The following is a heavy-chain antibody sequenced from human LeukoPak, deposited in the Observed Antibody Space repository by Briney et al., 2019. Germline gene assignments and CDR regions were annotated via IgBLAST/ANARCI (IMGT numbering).Heavy chain of an antibody. V-gene: IGHV4-34*01. CDR3: ARPPFWSGHNY. CDR2: INHSGNS. D-gene: IGHD3-3*01. Sequence: SETLSLTCAVYGGSFSGFYWSWIRQSPGKGLEWLGEINHSGNSNYNPSLQSRVTISVDASKNQFFLNVSSVTAADMAVYYCARPPFWSGHNYWSQGILVTVSS. J-gene: IGHJ4*02. CDR1: GGSFSGFY.